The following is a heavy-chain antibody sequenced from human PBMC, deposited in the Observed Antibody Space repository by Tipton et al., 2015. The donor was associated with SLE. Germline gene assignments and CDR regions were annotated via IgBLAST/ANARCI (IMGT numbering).Heavy chain of an antibody. V-gene: IGHV3-21*04. CDR3: AKGGAGGLFFDS. J-gene: IGHJ4*02. D-gene: IGHD3/OR15-3a*01. CDR1: GFSFSTYS. Sequence: GSLRLSCAASGFSFSTYSMNWVRQAPGKGLEWVSSISFDSNYIYYADSVKGRFTISRDNAKNSLFLQMNSLRAEDTGIYYCAKGGAGGLFFDSWGQGTLVTVSS. CDR2: ISFDSNYI.